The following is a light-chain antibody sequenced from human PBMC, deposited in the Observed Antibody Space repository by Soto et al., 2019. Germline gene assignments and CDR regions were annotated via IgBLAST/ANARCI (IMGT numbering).Light chain of an antibody. Sequence: QSALTQPPSASGSPGQSVTISCTGTSSDVGGYNYVSWYQQHPGKAPKLMISEVSKRPAGVPDRFSGSKSGNTAALTGSGLQAEDEADYYRSSFAGNNNLVFGGGTKLTVL. V-gene: IGLV2-8*01. CDR2: EVS. CDR1: SSDVGGYNY. CDR3: SSFAGNNNLV. J-gene: IGLJ2*01.